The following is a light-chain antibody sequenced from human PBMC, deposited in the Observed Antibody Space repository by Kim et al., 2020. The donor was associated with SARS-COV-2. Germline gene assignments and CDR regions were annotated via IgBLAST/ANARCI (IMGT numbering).Light chain of an antibody. CDR3: VLYMGSGTWV. J-gene: IGLJ3*02. CDR2: NTN. Sequence: GGPVTPPCGLSTGSVSTSYFPRWYQQTPGQAPRTLIYNTNTRSSGVPDRFSGSILGNKAALTITGAQADDESDYYCVLYMGSGTWVFGGGTQLTVL. V-gene: IGLV8-61*01. CDR1: TGSVSTSYF.